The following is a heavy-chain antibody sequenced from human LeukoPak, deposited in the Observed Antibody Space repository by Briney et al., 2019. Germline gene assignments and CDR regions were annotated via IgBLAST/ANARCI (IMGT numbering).Heavy chain of an antibody. J-gene: IGHJ4*02. V-gene: IGHV1-46*01. CDR2: INPSGGST. CDR3: ARDQPRAKDLDQ. CDR1: GYTFTSYY. Sequence: ASVKVSCKASGYTFTSYYMHWVRQAPGQGLEWMGIINPSGGSTSYAQKFQGRVTMTRDMSTSTVYMELSSLRSEDTAVYYCARDQPRAKDLDQWGQGTLVTVSS.